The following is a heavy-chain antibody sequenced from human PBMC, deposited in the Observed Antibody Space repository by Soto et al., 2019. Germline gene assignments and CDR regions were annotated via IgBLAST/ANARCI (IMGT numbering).Heavy chain of an antibody. J-gene: IGHJ1*01. CDR3: AKAHCGGDCYPFGILQH. CDR2: ISYDGSNK. CDR1: GFTFSSYG. D-gene: IGHD2-21*02. Sequence: GGSLRLSCAASGFTFSSYGMYWVRQAPGKGLEWVAVISYDGSNKYYADSVKGRFTISRDNSKNTLYLQMNSLRAEDTAVYYCAKAHCGGDCYPFGILQHWGQGTLVTVSS. V-gene: IGHV3-30*18.